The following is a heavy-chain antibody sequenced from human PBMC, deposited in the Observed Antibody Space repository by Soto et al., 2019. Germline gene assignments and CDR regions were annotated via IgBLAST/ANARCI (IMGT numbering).Heavy chain of an antibody. CDR2: IYTSGST. CDR3: ARMRLDYYDSSGYALDY. D-gene: IGHD3-22*01. CDR1: GGSISSYY. V-gene: IGHV4-4*07. Sequence: SETLSLTCTVSGGSISSYYWSWIRQPAGKGLEWIGRIYTSGSTNYNPSLKSRVTMSVDTSKNQFSLKLSSVTAADTAVYYCARMRLDYYDSSGYALDYWGQGTLVTVSS. J-gene: IGHJ4*02.